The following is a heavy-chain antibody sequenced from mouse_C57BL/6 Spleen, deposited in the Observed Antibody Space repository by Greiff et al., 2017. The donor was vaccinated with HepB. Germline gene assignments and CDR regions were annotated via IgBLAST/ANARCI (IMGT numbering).Heavy chain of an antibody. D-gene: IGHD3-1*01. Sequence: VQLQQSGPELVKPGASVKISCKASGYAFSSSWMNWVKQRPGKGLEWIGRIYPGDGDTNYNGKFKGKATLTADKSSSPAYMQLSSLTSEDSAVYFCARTLREYFDYWGQGTTLTVSS. J-gene: IGHJ2*01. CDR3: ARTLREYFDY. CDR1: GYAFSSSW. CDR2: IYPGDGDT. V-gene: IGHV1-82*01.